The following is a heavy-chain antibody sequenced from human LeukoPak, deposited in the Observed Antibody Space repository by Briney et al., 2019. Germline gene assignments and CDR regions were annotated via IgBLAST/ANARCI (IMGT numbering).Heavy chain of an antibody. Sequence: ASVKVCCKASGYTFTIYDFNWVRQATGQGLGWMGWMNPNSGNTGYAQKFHSRVTMTRNTSITTPYMGLSSLRSEDTAVYYCARGLSWLLDYWGQGTLVTVSS. J-gene: IGHJ4*02. V-gene: IGHV1-8*02. CDR2: MNPNSGNT. CDR3: ARGLSWLLDY. CDR1: GYTFTIYD. D-gene: IGHD5-24*01.